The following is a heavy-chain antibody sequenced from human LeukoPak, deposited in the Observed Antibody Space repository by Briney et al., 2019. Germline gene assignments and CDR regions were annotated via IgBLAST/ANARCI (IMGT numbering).Heavy chain of an antibody. V-gene: IGHV1-2*02. D-gene: IGHD3-10*01. CDR3: ARLNYYGSGSPPPYYYYYYMDV. CDR2: INPNSGGT. J-gene: IGHJ6*03. CDR1: GYTFTGYY. Sequence: VASVKVSCKASGYTFTGYYMHWVRQAPGQGLEWMGWINPNSGGTNYAQKFQGRVTMTRDTSISTAYMELSRLRSDDTAVYYCARLNYYGSGSPPPYYYYYYMDVWGKGTTVTVSS.